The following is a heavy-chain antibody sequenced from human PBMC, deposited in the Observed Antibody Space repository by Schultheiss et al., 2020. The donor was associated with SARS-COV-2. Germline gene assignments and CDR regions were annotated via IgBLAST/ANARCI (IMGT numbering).Heavy chain of an antibody. CDR3: ARVLFSSSTSGGEDYYGMDV. V-gene: IGHV3-30*03. CDR2: ISYDGSNK. J-gene: IGHJ6*02. Sequence: GESLKISCAASGFTFSSYGMHWVRQAPGKGLEWVAVISYDGSNKYYADSVKGRFTISRDNAKNSLYLQMNSLRAEDTAVYYCARVLFSSSTSGGEDYYGMDVWGQGTTVTVSS. CDR1: GFTFSSYG. D-gene: IGHD6-13*01.